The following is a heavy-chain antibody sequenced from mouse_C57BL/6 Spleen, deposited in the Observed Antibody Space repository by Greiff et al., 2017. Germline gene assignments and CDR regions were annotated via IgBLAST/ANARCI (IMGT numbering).Heavy chain of an antibody. Sequence: QVQLQQPGAELVKPGASVKMSCKASGYTFTSYWITWVKQRPGQGLEWIGDIYPGSGTTTYNEKFKSKATMTVDKSSSTAYLQLSSLTSEDSGVYYCARTMTTVVARYFDYWGQGTTLTVSS. V-gene: IGHV1-55*01. CDR1: GYTFTSYW. CDR2: IYPGSGTT. J-gene: IGHJ2*01. D-gene: IGHD1-1*01. CDR3: ARTMTTVVARYFDY.